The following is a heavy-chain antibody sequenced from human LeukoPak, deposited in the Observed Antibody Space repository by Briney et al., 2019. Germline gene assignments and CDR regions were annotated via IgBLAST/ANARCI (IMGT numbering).Heavy chain of an antibody. CDR3: ARDGGGSLYGMDV. J-gene: IGHJ6*02. CDR1: GGSISSGVYC. D-gene: IGHD2-15*01. V-gene: IGHV4-31*03. CDR2: ICSSGSA. Sequence: SETLSLTCTVSGGSISSGVYCWTWIRQRPGEGLQWIGYICSSGSAYYNPSLKSRVTMSIDTSNNQFSLKLNSVTAADTAVYYCARDGGGSLYGMDVWGQGTTVTVSS.